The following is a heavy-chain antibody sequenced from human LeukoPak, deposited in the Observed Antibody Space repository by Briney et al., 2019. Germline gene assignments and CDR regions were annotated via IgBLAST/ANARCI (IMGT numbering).Heavy chain of an antibody. CDR1: GGSLSGYY. CDR2: INHSGST. V-gene: IGHV4-34*01. Sequence: SETLSLTCAVYGGSLSGYYWSWIRQPPGKGLEWIGEINHSGSTNYNPSLKSRVTISVDTSKNQFSLKLSPVTAADTAVYYCARLPYPWGQGTMVTVSS. J-gene: IGHJ3*01. D-gene: IGHD1-26*01. CDR3: ARLPYP.